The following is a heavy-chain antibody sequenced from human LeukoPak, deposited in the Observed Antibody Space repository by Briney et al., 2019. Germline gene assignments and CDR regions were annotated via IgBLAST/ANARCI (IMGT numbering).Heavy chain of an antibody. CDR2: IIPIFGTA. CDR1: GGTFSSYA. CDR3: ARALYYYDSSGYSFGY. Sequence: SVKVSCKASGGTFSSYAISWVRQAPGQGLEWMGGIIPIFGTANYAQKFQGRVTITADKSTSTAYMELSSLRSEDTAVYYCARALYYYDSSGYSFGYWGQGTLVTVSS. J-gene: IGHJ4*02. D-gene: IGHD3-22*01. V-gene: IGHV1-69*06.